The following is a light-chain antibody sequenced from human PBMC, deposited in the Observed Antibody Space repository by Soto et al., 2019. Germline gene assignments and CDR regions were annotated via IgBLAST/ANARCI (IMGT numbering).Light chain of an antibody. CDR3: QQSYTTPWT. CDR2: ATS. Sequence: IHMTQSPSPLSASVGDRVTITCRASQSISSYLNWFQQKPGKVPKVLIYATSGLQSGVPSRFSGSGSGTDFTLTISSLQPEDFTTYYCQQSYTTPWTCGQGTKGDIK. J-gene: IGKJ1*01. V-gene: IGKV1-39*01. CDR1: QSISSY.